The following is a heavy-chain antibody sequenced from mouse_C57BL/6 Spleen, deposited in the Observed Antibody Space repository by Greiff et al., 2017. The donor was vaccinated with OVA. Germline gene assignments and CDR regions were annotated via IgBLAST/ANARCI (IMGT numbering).Heavy chain of an antibody. CDR2: ISYDGSN. CDR1: GYSITSGYY. V-gene: IGHV3-6*01. Sequence: ESGPGLVKPSQSLSLTCSVTGYSITSGYYWNWIRQFPGNKLEWMGYISYDGSNNYNPSLKNRISITRDTSKNQFFLKLNSVTTEDTATYYCARRGYFDYWGQGTTLTVSS. CDR3: ARRGYFDY. J-gene: IGHJ2*01.